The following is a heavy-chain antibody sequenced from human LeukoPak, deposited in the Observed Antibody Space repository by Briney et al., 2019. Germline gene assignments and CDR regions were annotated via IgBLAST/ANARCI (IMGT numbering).Heavy chain of an antibody. CDR2: IKQDGSEK. J-gene: IGHJ6*03. D-gene: IGHD3-22*01. CDR3: ARAPRPIPYYYDSSGYYYMDV. CDR1: GFTFSSYW. V-gene: IGHV3-7*01. Sequence: GGSLRLSCAASGFTFSSYWMSWVRQAPGKGLEWVANIKQDGSEKYYVDSVKGRFTISRDNAKNSLYLQMSSLRAEDTAVYYCARAPRPIPYYYDSSGYYYMDVWGKGTTVTVSS.